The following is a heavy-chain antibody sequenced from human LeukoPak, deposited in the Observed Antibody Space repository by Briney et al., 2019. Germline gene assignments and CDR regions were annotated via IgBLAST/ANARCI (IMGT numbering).Heavy chain of an antibody. D-gene: IGHD3-9*01. J-gene: IGHJ4*02. CDR1: GFTFSIYA. Sequence: GGSLRLSCSASGFTFSIYAMHWVRQAPGKGLEWVANIKQDGSEQYYVDSVKGRFTISRDNAKNSLYLQMNSLRAEDTAVYYCARLMYDISTGYPSFDYWGRGTLVTVSS. CDR3: ARLMYDISTGYPSFDY. V-gene: IGHV3-7*01. CDR2: IKQDGSEQ.